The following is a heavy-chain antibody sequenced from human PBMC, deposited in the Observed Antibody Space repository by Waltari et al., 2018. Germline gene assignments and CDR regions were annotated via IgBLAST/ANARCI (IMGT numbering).Heavy chain of an antibody. V-gene: IGHV4-31*03. J-gene: IGHJ4*02. CDR1: GGSISSGGYY. CDR2: IYYSGST. D-gene: IGHD6-19*01. Sequence: QVQLQESGPGLVKPSQTLSLTCTVSGGSISSGGYYWSWNRQHPGKGLEWIGYIYYSGSTYYNPSLKSRVTISVDTSKNQFSLKLSSVTAADTAVYYCARASAVAGIFDYWGQGTLVTVSS. CDR3: ARASAVAGIFDY.